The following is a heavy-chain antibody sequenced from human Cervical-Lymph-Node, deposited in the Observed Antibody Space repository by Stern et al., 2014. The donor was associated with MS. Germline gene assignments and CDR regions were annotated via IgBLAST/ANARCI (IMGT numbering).Heavy chain of an antibody. J-gene: IGHJ4*02. D-gene: IGHD3-10*01. CDR3: ARGGRGVGLEY. V-gene: IGHV3-30-3*01. CDR2: VSYDGTKR. CDR1: GFTFSTYA. Sequence: VQLVQSGGGVVQPGRSLSLSCVASGFTFSTYAMHWVRQAPGKGLEWVAFVSYDGTKRNSTDSVKARFTISRANSKNTLYLHMNSLRDEDTSVYFCARGGRGVGLEYWGQGALVTVSS.